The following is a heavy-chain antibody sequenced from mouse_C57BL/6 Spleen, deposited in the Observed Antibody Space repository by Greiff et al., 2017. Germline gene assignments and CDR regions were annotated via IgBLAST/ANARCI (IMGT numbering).Heavy chain of an antibody. V-gene: IGHV5-6*01. CDR1: GFTFSSYG. Sequence: EVQRVESGGDLVKPGGSLKLSCAASGFTFSSYGMSWVRQTPDKRLEWVATIRSGGSYTSYPDSVQGRFTISRDNAKNTLYLQMSSLKSEDTAMYYCARQRSNYDWAMDYWGQGTSVTVSS. D-gene: IGHD2-5*01. CDR2: IRSGGSYT. J-gene: IGHJ4*01. CDR3: ARQRSNYDWAMDY.